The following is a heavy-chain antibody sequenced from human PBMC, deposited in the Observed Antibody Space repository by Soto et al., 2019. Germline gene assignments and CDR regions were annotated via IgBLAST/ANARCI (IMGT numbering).Heavy chain of an antibody. Sequence: EVQLVESGGDLVQRGGSLRLSCVGSGFTFSVYSMNWVRQAPGKGLEWFSYITSDTKTIKYADSVKGRFTISRDNDKNSVYLQMNSLRDEDTAVYYCARSVEGHFDYWGQGTVVTVSS. D-gene: IGHD6-19*01. J-gene: IGHJ4*02. V-gene: IGHV3-48*02. CDR3: ARSVEGHFDY. CDR2: ITSDTKTI. CDR1: GFTFSVYS.